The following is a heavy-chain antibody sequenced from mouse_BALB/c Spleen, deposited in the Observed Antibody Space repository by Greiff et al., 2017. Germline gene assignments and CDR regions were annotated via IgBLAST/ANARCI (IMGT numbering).Heavy chain of an antibody. V-gene: IGHV3-2*02. Sequence: EVHLVESGPGLVKPSQSLSLTCTVTGYSITSDYAWNWIRQFPGNKLEWMGYISYSGSTSYNPSLKSRISITRDTSKNQFFLQLNSVTTEDTATYYCARSYDYDGAWFAYWGQGTLVTVSA. CDR2: ISYSGST. J-gene: IGHJ3*01. D-gene: IGHD2-4*01. CDR3: ARSYDYDGAWFAY. CDR1: GYSITSDYA.